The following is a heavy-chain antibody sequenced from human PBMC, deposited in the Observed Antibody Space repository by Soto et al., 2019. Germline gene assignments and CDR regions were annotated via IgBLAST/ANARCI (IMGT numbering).Heavy chain of an antibody. Sequence: QVQLQESGPGLVKPSETLSLTCTVSGGSISSYYWSWIRQPPGKGLEWIGYIYYSGSTNYNPSLKSRVTISVDTSKNQFSLKLRSVTAADTAVYYCASSLAVAGTKSRYFDYWGQGTLVTVSS. D-gene: IGHD6-19*01. CDR1: GGSISSYY. J-gene: IGHJ4*02. V-gene: IGHV4-59*01. CDR2: IYYSGST. CDR3: ASSLAVAGTKSRYFDY.